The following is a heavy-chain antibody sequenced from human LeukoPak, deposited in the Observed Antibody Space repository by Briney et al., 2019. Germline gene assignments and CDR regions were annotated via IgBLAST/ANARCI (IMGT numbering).Heavy chain of an antibody. CDR1: GFTFSSYS. Sequence: PGGSLRLSCAASGFTFSSYSMNWVRQAPGKGLEWVSYISSSSSTIYYADSVKGRFTISRDNAKNSLYLQMNSLRAEDTAVYYCARDRSNWFVIWGQGTLVTVSS. J-gene: IGHJ5*02. CDR2: ISSSSSTI. D-gene: IGHD6-19*01. CDR3: ARDRSNWFVI. V-gene: IGHV3-48*01.